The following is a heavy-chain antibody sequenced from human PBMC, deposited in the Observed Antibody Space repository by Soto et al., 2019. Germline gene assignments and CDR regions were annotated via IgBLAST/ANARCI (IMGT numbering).Heavy chain of an antibody. CDR3: AKDDFTDRGDDYFDY. D-gene: IGHD2-21*02. V-gene: IGHV3-23*01. CDR2: IGASGDIT. Sequence: GGSLRLSCAASGFSFTNFAMSWVRQAPGKGQEWVAGIGASGDITWYADSVKGRLSISRDNSKNTLYLQLNSLRFEDTAVYYCAKDDFTDRGDDYFDYWGPGTLVTVSS. J-gene: IGHJ4*02. CDR1: GFSFTNFA.